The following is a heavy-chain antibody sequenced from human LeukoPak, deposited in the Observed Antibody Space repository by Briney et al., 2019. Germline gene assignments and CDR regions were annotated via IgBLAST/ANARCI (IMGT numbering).Heavy chain of an antibody. D-gene: IGHD3-22*01. Sequence: SLRLSCAASGFTFDDYAMHWVRQAPGKGLEWASGISWNSGSIGYADSVKGRFTISRDNAKNSLYLQMNSLRAEDTALYYWPKGRNYYESSVSFSYSQPGGQGTRV. J-gene: IGHJ1*01. CDR2: ISWNSGSI. CDR1: GFTFDDYA. V-gene: IGHV3-9*01. CDR3: PKGRNYYESSVSFSYSQP.